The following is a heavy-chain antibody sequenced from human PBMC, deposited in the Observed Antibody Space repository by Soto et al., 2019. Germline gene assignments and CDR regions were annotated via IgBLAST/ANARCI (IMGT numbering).Heavy chain of an antibody. J-gene: IGHJ6*02. CDR1: GFTFSSYA. CDR3: AKPSQKQWLAWRYGMDV. V-gene: IGHV3-23*01. CDR2: ISGSGGST. Sequence: GGSLRLSCAASGFTFSSYAMSWVRQAPGKGLEWVSAISGSGGSTYYADSVKGRFTISRDNSKNTLYLQMNSLRAEDTAVYYCAKPSQKQWLAWRYGMDVWGQGTTVTVSS. D-gene: IGHD6-19*01.